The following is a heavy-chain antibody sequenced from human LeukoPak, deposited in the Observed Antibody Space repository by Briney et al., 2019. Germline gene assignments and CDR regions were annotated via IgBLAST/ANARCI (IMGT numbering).Heavy chain of an antibody. V-gene: IGHV1-18*01. CDR1: GYTFTSYG. J-gene: IGHJ5*02. Sequence: ASVKVPCKASGYTFTSYGISWVRQAPGQGLEWMGWISAYNGNTNYAQKLQGRVTMTTDTSTSTAYMELRSLRSDDTAVYYCAVTSSLNWFDPWGQGTLVTVSS. CDR2: ISAYNGNT. CDR3: AVTSSLNWFDP. D-gene: IGHD6-13*01.